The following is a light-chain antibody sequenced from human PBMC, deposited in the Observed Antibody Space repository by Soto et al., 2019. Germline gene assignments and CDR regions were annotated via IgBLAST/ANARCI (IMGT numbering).Light chain of an antibody. CDR2: EVS. V-gene: IGLV2-14*01. CDR3: TSYTSSSTLDV. Sequence: QSALTQPASVSGSPGQSITISCTGTSSDVGGYNYVSWYQQHPGKAPKLMIYEVSNRPSGVSNRFSGSKSGHTASLTISVLQSEDEADYFCTSYTSSSTLDVFGTGTKLTVL. CDR1: SSDVGGYNY. J-gene: IGLJ1*01.